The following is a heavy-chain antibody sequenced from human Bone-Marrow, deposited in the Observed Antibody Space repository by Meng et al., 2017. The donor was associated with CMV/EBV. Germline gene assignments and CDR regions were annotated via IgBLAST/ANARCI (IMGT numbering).Heavy chain of an antibody. V-gene: IGHV3-23*01. Sequence: GESLKISCAASGFTFSSYAMSWVRQAPGKGLEWVSAISGSGGSTYYADSVKGRFTISRDNSKNTLYLQMNSLRAEDTAVYYCARVQRFLEWSASHYYFDYWGQGTLVTVSS. D-gene: IGHD3-3*01. J-gene: IGHJ4*02. CDR3: ARVQRFLEWSASHYYFDY. CDR1: GFTFSSYA. CDR2: ISGSGGST.